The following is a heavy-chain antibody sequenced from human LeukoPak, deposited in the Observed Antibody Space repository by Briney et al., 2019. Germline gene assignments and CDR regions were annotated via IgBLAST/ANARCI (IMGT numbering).Heavy chain of an antibody. CDR2: IYYSGST. J-gene: IGHJ5*02. D-gene: IGHD4-17*01. Sequence: PSETLSLTCTVSGGSISSYYWSWIRQPPGKGLEYIGYIYYSGSTNYNPSLKSRVTISINTSKNQFSLKLSSVTAADTAVYYCARDTTGHNWFDPWGRGTLVTVSS. CDR1: GGSISSYY. V-gene: IGHV4-59*01. CDR3: ARDTTGHNWFDP.